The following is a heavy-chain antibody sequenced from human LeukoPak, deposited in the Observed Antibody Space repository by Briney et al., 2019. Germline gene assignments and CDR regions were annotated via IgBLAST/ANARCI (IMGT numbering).Heavy chain of an antibody. J-gene: IGHJ4*02. Sequence: PGGSLRLPCAAAGFTFSNYWMSWVRQAPGKGLEWVANINQGGSEKYYLNSVKGRFTISRDNAKNSLYLQMNSLRTDDTAIYYCVRDGSGYDYWGQGTLVTVSS. CDR2: INQGGSEK. CDR1: GFTFSNYW. D-gene: IGHD6-19*01. CDR3: VRDGSGYDY. V-gene: IGHV3-7*05.